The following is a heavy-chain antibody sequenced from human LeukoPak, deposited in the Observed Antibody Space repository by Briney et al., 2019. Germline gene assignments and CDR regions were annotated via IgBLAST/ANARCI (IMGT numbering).Heavy chain of an antibody. Sequence: ASVKVSCKASGYTFTSYGISWVRQAPGQGLEWMGGIIPIFGTANYAQKFQGRVTITADKSTSTAYMELSSLRSEDTAVYYCARDQVVLRYFDYWSSYYYYYMDVWGKGTTVTVSS. V-gene: IGHV1-69*06. J-gene: IGHJ6*03. CDR2: IIPIFGTA. CDR1: GYTFTSYG. D-gene: IGHD3-9*01. CDR3: ARDQVVLRYFDYWSSYYYYYMDV.